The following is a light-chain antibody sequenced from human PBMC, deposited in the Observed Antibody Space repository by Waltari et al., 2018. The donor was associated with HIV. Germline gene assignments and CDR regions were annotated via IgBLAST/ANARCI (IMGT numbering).Light chain of an antibody. CDR2: EVT. Sequence: QSVLTQPPSASGSLGQSVTISCTRSSSDIGAYDFVSWFQQHPHRAPKLLLYEVTRRPSTVSDRFSGSRSDNTAFLTVAGLQPDDEATYFCSSYGDSLRVLFGGGTNVTVL. V-gene: IGLV2-8*01. CDR3: SSYGDSLRVL. J-gene: IGLJ3*02. CDR1: SSDIGAYDF.